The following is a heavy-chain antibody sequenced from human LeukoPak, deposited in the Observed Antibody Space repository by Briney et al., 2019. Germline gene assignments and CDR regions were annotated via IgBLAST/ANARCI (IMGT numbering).Heavy chain of an antibody. V-gene: IGHV3-21*01. Sequence: GGSLRLSCAASGFTFSSYSMNWVRQAPGKGLEWVSSISSSSSYIYYADSVKGRFTISRDNAKNSLYLQMNSLRAEDTAVHYCARWIQLWYYFDYWGQGTLVTVSS. J-gene: IGHJ4*02. CDR2: ISSSSSYI. CDR1: GFTFSSYS. CDR3: ARWIQLWYYFDY. D-gene: IGHD5-18*01.